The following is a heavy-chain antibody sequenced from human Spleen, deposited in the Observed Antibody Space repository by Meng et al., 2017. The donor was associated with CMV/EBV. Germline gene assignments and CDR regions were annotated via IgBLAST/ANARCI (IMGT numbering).Heavy chain of an antibody. CDR3: ARSGDYGDPFDF. D-gene: IGHD4-17*01. CDR1: GGSISSSNW. Sequence: GAVSGGSISSSNWWSWIRQPPGKGLEWIGDIFHSGSTSYNPSLNRRTTISVDKSKNQFSLKLNSVTAADTAVYYCARSGDYGDPFDFWGQGILVTVSS. J-gene: IGHJ4*02. CDR2: IFHSGST. V-gene: IGHV4-4*02.